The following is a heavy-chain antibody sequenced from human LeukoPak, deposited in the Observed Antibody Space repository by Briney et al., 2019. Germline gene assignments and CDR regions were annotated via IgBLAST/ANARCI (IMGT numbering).Heavy chain of an antibody. CDR2: IWYDGSNK. V-gene: IGHV3-33*06. CDR1: GFTFSSYG. J-gene: IGHJ5*02. Sequence: PGGSLRLSCAASGFTFSSYGMHWIRQAPGKGLEWVAVIWYDGSNKFYTDSVKGRFTISRDNSKNTLYLQMDSLRAEDTAVYYCAKGGSGLYRTYNWFDPWGQGTLVTVSS. CDR3: AKGGSGLYRTYNWFDP. D-gene: IGHD6-19*01.